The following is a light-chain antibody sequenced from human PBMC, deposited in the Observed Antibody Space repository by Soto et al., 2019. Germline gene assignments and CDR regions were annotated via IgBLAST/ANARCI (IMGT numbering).Light chain of an antibody. CDR2: GTS. CDR3: QQRTNWPWT. Sequence: DIVLTQSPGTLSLSPGERATLSCRASQSVSSKYLAWYQQKPGQPPRVLIYGTSIRATGIPERFSGGGSGTDFTLTISSLEPEDFAVYYCQQRTNWPWTFGQGTKVEVK. CDR1: QSVSSKY. J-gene: IGKJ1*01. V-gene: IGKV3D-20*02.